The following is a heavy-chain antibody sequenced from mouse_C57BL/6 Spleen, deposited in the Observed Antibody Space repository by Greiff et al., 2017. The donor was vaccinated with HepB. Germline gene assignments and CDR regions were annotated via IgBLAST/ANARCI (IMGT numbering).Heavy chain of an antibody. V-gene: IGHV5-9-1*02. CDR2: ISSGGDYI. CDR1: GFTFSSYA. D-gene: IGHD1-1*01. Sequence: EVQVVESGEGLVKPGGSLKLSCAASGFTFSSYAMSWVRQTPEKRLEWVAYISSGGDYIYYADTVKGRFTISRDNARNTLYLQMSSLKSEDTAMYYCTRVRGITTFDYWGQGTTLTVSS. CDR3: TRVRGITTFDY. J-gene: IGHJ2*01.